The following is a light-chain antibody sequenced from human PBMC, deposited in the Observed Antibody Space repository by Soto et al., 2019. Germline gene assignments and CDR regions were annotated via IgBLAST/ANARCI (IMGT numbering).Light chain of an antibody. J-gene: IGKJ1*01. CDR2: GAS. Sequence: EIVLTRSPGTLSLSPGERATLSCRASQSVSSSYLAWYQQKAGQAPRLLIYGASSRATGIPDRFSGSGSGTDFTLTISRLEPEDFAVYYCQQYGSSPWTFGQGTKVDIK. CDR3: QQYGSSPWT. V-gene: IGKV3-20*01. CDR1: QSVSSSY.